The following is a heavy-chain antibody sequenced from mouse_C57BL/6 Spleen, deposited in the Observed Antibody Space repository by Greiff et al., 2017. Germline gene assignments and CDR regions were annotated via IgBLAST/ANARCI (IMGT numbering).Heavy chain of an antibody. J-gene: IGHJ1*03. CDR2: IYPGDGDT. Sequence: QVQLQQSGPELVKPGASVKISCKASGYAFSSSWMNWVKQRPGKGLEWIGRIYPGDGDTNYNGKFKGKATLTADKSSSTAYMQLSSLTSEDSAVYFCESHAVVATNWYFDVWGTGTTVTVSS. CDR1: GYAFSSSW. V-gene: IGHV1-82*01. D-gene: IGHD1-1*01. CDR3: ESHAVVATNWYFDV.